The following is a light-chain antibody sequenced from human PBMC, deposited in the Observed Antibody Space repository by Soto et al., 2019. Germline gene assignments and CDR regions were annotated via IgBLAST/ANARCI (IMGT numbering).Light chain of an antibody. Sequence: DIQMTQSPSTLSASVGDRVTITCRASQSISSWLAWYQQKPGKAPKLLIYDASSLESGVPSRISGSGSGTEFTLTISCLQPDDFATYYCQQYNSYSRLTFGGGTKVEIK. CDR2: DAS. CDR1: QSISSW. CDR3: QQYNSYSRLT. J-gene: IGKJ4*01. V-gene: IGKV1-5*01.